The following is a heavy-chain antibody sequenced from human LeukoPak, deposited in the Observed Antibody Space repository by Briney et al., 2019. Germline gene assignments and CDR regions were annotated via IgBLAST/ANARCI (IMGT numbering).Heavy chain of an antibody. CDR2: ISGSGRTT. CDR1: GFTFSNHA. Sequence: GGSLRLSCAASGFTFSNHAMSWVRQTQGKGLQWVSVISGSGRTTEYADSVKGRFTISRDNSKNTLSLQMNSLRVEDTAIYYCAKNVVVKRYIDYWGQGTLVTVSS. V-gene: IGHV3-23*01. D-gene: IGHD2-15*01. CDR3: AKNVVVKRYIDY. J-gene: IGHJ4*02.